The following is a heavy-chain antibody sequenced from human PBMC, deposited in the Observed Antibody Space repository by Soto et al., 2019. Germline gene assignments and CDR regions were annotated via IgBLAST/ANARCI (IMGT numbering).Heavy chain of an antibody. Sequence: PSETLSLTCAVYGGSFSGYYWSWIRQPPGKGLEWIGEINHSGSTNYNPSLKSRVTISVDTSKNQFSLKLSSVTAADTAVYYCARDPELRGYFDYWGQGTLVTVSS. CDR2: INHSGST. D-gene: IGHD1-26*01. CDR3: ARDPELRGYFDY. J-gene: IGHJ4*02. CDR1: GGSFSGYY. V-gene: IGHV4-34*01.